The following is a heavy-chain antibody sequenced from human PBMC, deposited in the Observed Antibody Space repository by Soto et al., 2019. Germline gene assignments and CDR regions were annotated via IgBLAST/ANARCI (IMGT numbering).Heavy chain of an antibody. J-gene: IGHJ1*01. CDR3: ARRTLVTNRYFQH. V-gene: IGHV3-30*09. CDR1: GFTFSNFP. Sequence: GWSLRLSCAGSGFTFSNFPLHLVRQAPGKGLEWVAVISFDGANKYYADSVKGRFALSRDNSKNTVFLQMNSLRRDDTAIYYCARRTLVTNRYFQHWGKGTQVTVSS. CDR2: ISFDGANK. D-gene: IGHD4-4*01.